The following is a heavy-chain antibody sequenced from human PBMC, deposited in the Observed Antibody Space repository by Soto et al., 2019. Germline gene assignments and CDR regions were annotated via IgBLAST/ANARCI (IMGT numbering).Heavy chain of an antibody. J-gene: IGHJ6*02. CDR1: GVTFSGSA. CDR2: IRSKANSYAT. D-gene: IGHD2-15*01. Sequence: AGGALRLSCAASGVTFSGSAMHWGRQASGEGLGWGGRIRSKANSYATAYAASVKGRFTISRDDSKNTAYLQMNSLKTEDTAVYYCTTDIVVVLAATRPNYVMDVCGQGTSVTGSS. CDR3: TTDIVVVLAATRPNYVMDV. V-gene: IGHV3-73*01.